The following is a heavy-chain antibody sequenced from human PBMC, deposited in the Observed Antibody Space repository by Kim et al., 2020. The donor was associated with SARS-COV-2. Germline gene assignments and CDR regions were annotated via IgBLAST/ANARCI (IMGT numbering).Heavy chain of an antibody. D-gene: IGHD3-3*01. Sequence: STKHYPTTVKGRFTISRDNSKNPLDLQMNRLRPEDTAVYYCATGEWTYWGQGTLVTVSS. J-gene: IGHJ4*02. CDR3: ATGEWTY. V-gene: IGHV3-30*02. CDR2: STK.